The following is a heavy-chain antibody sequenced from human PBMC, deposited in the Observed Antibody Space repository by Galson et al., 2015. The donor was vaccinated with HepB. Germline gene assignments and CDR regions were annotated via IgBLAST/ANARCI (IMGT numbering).Heavy chain of an antibody. D-gene: IGHD2-2*02. J-gene: IGHJ3*02. Sequence: SVKVSCKASGSTFNGYSLNWVRQAPGQGPEWMGWINTKTGKPTYAQGFTGRFVFSLDASVSTAYLHINNLETDDTAVYFCARDSWPAARPDVFDIWGQGTMLTVSS. CDR3: ARDSWPAARPDVFDI. V-gene: IGHV7-4-1*02. CDR2: INTKTGKP. CDR1: GSTFNGYS.